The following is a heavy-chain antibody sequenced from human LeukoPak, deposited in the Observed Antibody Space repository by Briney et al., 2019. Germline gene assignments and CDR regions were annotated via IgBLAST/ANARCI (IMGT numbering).Heavy chain of an antibody. D-gene: IGHD5-12*01. V-gene: IGHV4-59*01. Sequence: SETLSLTCTVSGGSISSYYWNWIRQPPGKGLEWIGYISYSGTTNYNPSLKSRVTISVDTSKKQFSLKLTSAAAADTAVYYCARGDDYKSTLFDYWGQGTLVTVSS. CDR1: GGSISSYY. CDR3: ARGDDYKSTLFDY. CDR2: ISYSGTT. J-gene: IGHJ4*02.